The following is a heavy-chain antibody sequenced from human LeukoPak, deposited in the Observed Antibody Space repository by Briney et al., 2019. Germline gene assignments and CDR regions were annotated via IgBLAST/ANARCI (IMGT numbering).Heavy chain of an antibody. Sequence: SQTLSLTCTVSSGSISSGAYYWGWIRQPPGKGLEWVGSIYHSGSTFYNPSLKGRVTISVDASKNQFYLKLTSVTAADTAVFFCAREEFGTACFDSWGQGTLVTVSS. CDR3: AREEFGTACFDS. CDR1: SGSISSGAYY. CDR2: IYHSGST. V-gene: IGHV4-39*07. D-gene: IGHD1-7*01. J-gene: IGHJ4*02.